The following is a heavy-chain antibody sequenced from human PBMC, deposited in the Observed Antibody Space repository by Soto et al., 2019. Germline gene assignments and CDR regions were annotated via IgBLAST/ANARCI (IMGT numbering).Heavy chain of an antibody. V-gene: IGHV1-8*01. CDR1: GYSFTSYD. J-gene: IGHJ3*01. CDR2: VNPNSGDT. D-gene: IGHD2-21*02. CDR3: ARVSFLAPVTGAEIFDF. Sequence: QVQLVQSGAEVKKPGASVKVSCKASGYSFTSYDMNWVRQAPGQGLEWMGWVNPNSGDTDYAQKFQDRVPMTTDTSIRTAYMELSSLRSEDTAVYYCARVSFLAPVTGAEIFDFWGQGTMVTVSS.